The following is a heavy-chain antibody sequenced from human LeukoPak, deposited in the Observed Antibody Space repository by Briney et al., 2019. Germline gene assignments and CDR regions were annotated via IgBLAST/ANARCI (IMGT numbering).Heavy chain of an antibody. D-gene: IGHD6-6*01. J-gene: IGHJ4*02. CDR3: AREIAARPDYFDY. CDR2: MYYSGST. CDR1: GGSISSYY. V-gene: IGHV4-59*01. Sequence: PSETLSLTCTVSGGSISSYYWSWIRQPPGKGLEWIGYMYYSGSTNYNPSLKSRVTISVDTSKNQFSLKLSSVTAADTAVYYCAREIAARPDYFDYWGQGTLSPSPQ.